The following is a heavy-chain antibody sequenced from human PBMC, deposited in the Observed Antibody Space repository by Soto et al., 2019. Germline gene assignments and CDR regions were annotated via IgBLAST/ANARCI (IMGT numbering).Heavy chain of an antibody. CDR2: NFHSGNT. CDR1: SGSIGTTNW. V-gene: IGHV4-4*02. CDR3: ARRTWGMDV. J-gene: IGHJ6*02. Sequence: QVQLQESGPGLVKPSGTLSLTCAVSSGSIGTTNWWSWVRQTPGKGLEWIGENFHSGNTYYNPSLASRVTISVDTSKNQFSLTLRSVTAADTAVYYCARRTWGMDVWGQGTTVTVSS. D-gene: IGHD2-8*01.